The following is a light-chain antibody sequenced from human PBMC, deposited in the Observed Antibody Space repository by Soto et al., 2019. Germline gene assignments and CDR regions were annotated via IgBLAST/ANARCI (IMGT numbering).Light chain of an antibody. CDR1: SSNIGAGYD. Sequence: QSVLTQPPSVSGAPGQRVTISCTWSSSNIGAGYDVHWYQQLPGTAPKLLIYGNSNRPSGVPDRFSGSKSGTSASLAITGLQAEDEADYYWQSYDSSLSGSPLYVFGTGTKVTVL. V-gene: IGLV1-40*01. J-gene: IGLJ1*01. CDR3: QSYDSSLSGSPLYV. CDR2: GNS.